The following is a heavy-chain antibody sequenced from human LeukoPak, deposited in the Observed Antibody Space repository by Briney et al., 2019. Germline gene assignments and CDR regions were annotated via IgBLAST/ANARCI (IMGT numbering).Heavy chain of an antibody. D-gene: IGHD6-13*01. V-gene: IGHV1-18*01. Sequence: ASVKVSYKASGYIFRNFAISWVRQAPGQGLEWMGWISAYNGNTNYAQRVQGRVTMATDTSTSTAYMELRSLRTDDTAMYYCARFEDGSSWPWPGLDYWGQGTLVTVSS. CDR2: ISAYNGNT. J-gene: IGHJ4*02. CDR3: ARFEDGSSWPWPGLDY. CDR1: GYIFRNFA.